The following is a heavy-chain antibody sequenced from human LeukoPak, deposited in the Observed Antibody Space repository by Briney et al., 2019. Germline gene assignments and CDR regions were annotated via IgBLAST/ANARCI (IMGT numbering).Heavy chain of an antibody. V-gene: IGHV1-46*01. Sequence: ASVKVSCKASGYTFTGYYMHWVRQAPGQGLEWMGIINPSGGSTSYAQKFQGRVTMTRDTSTSTVYMELSSLRSEDTAVYYCAREGYCSSTSCYNWFDPWGQGTLVTVSS. D-gene: IGHD2-2*01. J-gene: IGHJ5*02. CDR3: AREGYCSSTSCYNWFDP. CDR2: INPSGGST. CDR1: GYTFTGYY.